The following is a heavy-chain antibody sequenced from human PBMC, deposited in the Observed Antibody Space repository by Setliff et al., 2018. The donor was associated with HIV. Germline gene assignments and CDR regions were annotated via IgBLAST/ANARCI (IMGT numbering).Heavy chain of an antibody. CDR3: ARGRSLVRGSGSPEYYYMDV. CDR1: GYTLTSYE. CDR2: MNPNSGDT. D-gene: IGHD3-10*01. J-gene: IGHJ6*03. V-gene: IGHV1-8*02. Sequence: GASVNVSCKASGYTLTSYEINWVRQATGQGLEWMGWMNPNSGDTGYAQKFQGRVTMTRNTSISTAFMELSSLRSEDTAVYYCARGRSLVRGSGSPEYYYMDVWGKGTTVTVSS.